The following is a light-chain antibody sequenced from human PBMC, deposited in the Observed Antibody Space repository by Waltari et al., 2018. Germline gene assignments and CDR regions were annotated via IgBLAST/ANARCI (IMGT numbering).Light chain of an antibody. J-gene: IGKJ4*01. CDR3: QQYGSSPQT. CDR1: QSVSSSY. V-gene: IGKV3-20*01. Sequence: EIVLTQSPGTLSLSPGERATLPGRASQSVSSSYLAWYQQKPGQAPRLLIYGASSRATGIPDRFSGSGSGTDFTLTISRLEPEDFAVYYCQQYGSSPQTFGGGTKVEIK. CDR2: GAS.